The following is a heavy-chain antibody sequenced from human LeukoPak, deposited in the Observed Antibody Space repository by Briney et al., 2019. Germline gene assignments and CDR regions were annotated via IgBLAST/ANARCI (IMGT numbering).Heavy chain of an antibody. J-gene: IGHJ4*02. V-gene: IGHV3-20*04. CDR3: ARAGFGELSHFDY. D-gene: IGHD3-10*01. Sequence: GGSLRLSCAASGFTFSSYSMNWVRQAPGKGLEWVSGINWNGGSTGYADSVKGRFTISRDNAKNSLYLQMNSLRAEDTALYYCARAGFGELSHFDYWGQGTLVTVSS. CDR1: GFTFSSYS. CDR2: INWNGGST.